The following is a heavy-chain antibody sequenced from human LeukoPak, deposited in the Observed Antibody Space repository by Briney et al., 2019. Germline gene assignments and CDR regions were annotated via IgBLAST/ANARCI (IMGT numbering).Heavy chain of an antibody. CDR1: GYTFTTYA. CDR3: ARDRGVAVAGTDYGMDV. J-gene: IGHJ6*02. CDR2: INAGNGNT. D-gene: IGHD6-19*01. V-gene: IGHV1-3*01. Sequence: ASVKVSCKASGYTFTTYAMHWVRQAPGQRPEWMGWINAGNGNTKYSQKFQARVTITRDTSATTAYMELSSLRSEDKAVYYCARDRGVAVAGTDYGMDVWGQGTTVTVSS.